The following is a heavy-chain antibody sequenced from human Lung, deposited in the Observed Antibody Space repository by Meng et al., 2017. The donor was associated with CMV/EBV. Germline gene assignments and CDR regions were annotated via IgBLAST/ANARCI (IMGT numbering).Heavy chain of an antibody. J-gene: IGHJ4*02. CDR2: INPSGGST. V-gene: IGHV1-46*01. Sequence: ASVKVSCKASGYTFTSYYMHWVRQAPGQGLEWMGIINPSGGSTSYAQKFQGRVTMTRDPSTSTAYTALSSLRSEDTAVYYCARKPVLGAMDYWGQGTLVTVSS. D-gene: IGHD1-14*01. CDR1: GYTFTSYY. CDR3: ARKPVLGAMDY.